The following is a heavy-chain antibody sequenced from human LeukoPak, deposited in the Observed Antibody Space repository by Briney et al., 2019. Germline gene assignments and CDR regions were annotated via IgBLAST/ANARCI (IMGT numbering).Heavy chain of an antibody. D-gene: IGHD1-26*01. V-gene: IGHV1-2*02. Sequence: GASVKVSCKASGYTFTGYYMHWVRQAPGQGLEWMGWINPNNGGTNFAQKFQGRVSLTRDTSISTAYMEVNSLTSDDTAVYYCARGVVGAHQLIAYWGQGTLVTVSS. J-gene: IGHJ4*02. CDR2: INPNNGGT. CDR1: GYTFTGYY. CDR3: ARGVVGAHQLIAY.